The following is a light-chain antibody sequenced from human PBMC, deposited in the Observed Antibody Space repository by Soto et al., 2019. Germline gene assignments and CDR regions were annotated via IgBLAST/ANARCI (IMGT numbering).Light chain of an antibody. Sequence: QSVLTQPASVSGSPGQSITISCTGTNTDVGAYNYVSWYQQHPGKAPKLMLYEVSNRPSGVSNRFSGSKSGNMASLTISGLQPEDEADYYCSSYTSSSTLVGFGGGTKVTVL. J-gene: IGLJ2*01. CDR3: SSYTSSSTLVG. V-gene: IGLV2-14*01. CDR2: EVS. CDR1: NTDVGAYNY.